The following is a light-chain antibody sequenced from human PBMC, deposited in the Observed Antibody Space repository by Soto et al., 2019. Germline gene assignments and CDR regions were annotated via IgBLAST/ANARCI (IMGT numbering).Light chain of an antibody. V-gene: IGKV3-20*01. CDR1: QSIGSSH. J-gene: IGKJ2*01. CDR2: DAS. Sequence: LVLTQSPGTLSLSPGERATLSCRASQSIGSSHLAWYQQKPGQAPRLLIYDASSRATGISDRFSGSGSGTDFTLTISRLESEDFAVYYCQQYGRSPYTFGQGTKVDI. CDR3: QQYGRSPYT.